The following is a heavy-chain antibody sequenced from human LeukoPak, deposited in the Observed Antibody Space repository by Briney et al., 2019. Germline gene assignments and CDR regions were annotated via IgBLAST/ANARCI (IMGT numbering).Heavy chain of an antibody. J-gene: IGHJ4*02. CDR2: ISGSGGSA. CDR3: AKAKSVTPFFYFDY. Sequence: GGSLRLSCAASGFTFSSYGMSWVRQAPGKGLEWVSAISGSGGSAYYADSVKGRFTISRDNSKSTLYLQMNSLRAEDTAVYYCAKAKSVTPFFYFDYWGQGTLVTVSS. V-gene: IGHV3-23*01. D-gene: IGHD4-23*01. CDR1: GFTFSSYG.